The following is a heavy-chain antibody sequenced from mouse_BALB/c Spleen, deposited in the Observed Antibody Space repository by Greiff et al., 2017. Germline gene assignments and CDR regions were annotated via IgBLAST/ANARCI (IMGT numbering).Heavy chain of an antibody. D-gene: IGHD2-12*01. V-gene: IGHV5-6-5*01. CDR3: ASGLRGYYAMDY. J-gene: IGHJ4*01. Sequence: EVQLVESGGGLVKPGGSLKLSCAASGFTFSSYAMSWVRQTPEKRLEWVASISSGGSTYYPDSVKGRFTISRDNARNILYLQMSSLRSEDTAMYYCASGLRGYYAMDYWGQGTSVTVSS. CDR1: GFTFSSYA. CDR2: ISSGGST.